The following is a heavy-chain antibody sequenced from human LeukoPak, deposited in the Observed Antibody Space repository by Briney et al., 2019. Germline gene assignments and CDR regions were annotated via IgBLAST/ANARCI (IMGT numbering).Heavy chain of an antibody. Sequence: QTGGSLRLSCAASGFTFSSYAMHWVRQAPGKGLEWVAVISYDGSNKYYADSVKGRFTISRDNSKNTLYLQMNSLRAEDTAVYYCASCVYCSSTSWYFDYWGQGTLVTVSS. J-gene: IGHJ4*02. CDR2: ISYDGSNK. D-gene: IGHD2-2*01. CDR1: GFTFSSYA. CDR3: ASCVYCSSTSWYFDY. V-gene: IGHV3-30*04.